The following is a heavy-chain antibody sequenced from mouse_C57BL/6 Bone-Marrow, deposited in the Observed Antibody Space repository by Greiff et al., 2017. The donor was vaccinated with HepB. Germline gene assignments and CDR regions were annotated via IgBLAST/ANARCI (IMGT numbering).Heavy chain of an antibody. CDR3: ARGLRDDYAMDY. J-gene: IGHJ4*01. Sequence: QVQLQQPGAELVMPGASVKLSCKASGYTFTSYWMHWVKQRPGQGLEWIGEIDPSDSYTNYNQKFKGKSTLTVDKSSSTAYMQLSSLTSEDSAVYAWARGLRDDYAMDYWGQGTSVTVSS. CDR2: IDPSDSYT. D-gene: IGHD3-3*01. V-gene: IGHV1-69*01. CDR1: GYTFTSYW.